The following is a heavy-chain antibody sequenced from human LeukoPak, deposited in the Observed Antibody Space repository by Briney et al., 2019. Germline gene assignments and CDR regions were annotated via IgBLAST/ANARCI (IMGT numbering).Heavy chain of an antibody. CDR3: ARGAVLREGDAYGMDV. J-gene: IGHJ6*04. V-gene: IGHV3-74*01. CDR2: INSYGSST. CDR1: GFTFSSYL. Sequence: GGPLTLSCAASGFTFSSYLMHWVPHAPGKGLVWVSRINSYGSSTRYADSVKGRYTITRDNAKNTLNLKMNSLRAEDTAVYYCARGAVLREGDAYGMDVWGKGTTVTVSS. D-gene: IGHD3-3*01.